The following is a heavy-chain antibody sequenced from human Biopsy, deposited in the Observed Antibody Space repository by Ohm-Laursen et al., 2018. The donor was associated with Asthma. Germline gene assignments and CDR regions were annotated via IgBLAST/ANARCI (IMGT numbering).Heavy chain of an antibody. CDR1: GGSISSSSYY. J-gene: IGHJ4*02. CDR2: IYYSGST. CDR3: VSPPGY. V-gene: IGHV4-39*01. Sequence: SDTLSLTCIVSGGSISSSSYYWGWIRRPPGKGLESIGTIYYSGSTYYNPSLKSRVTLSVDASKNQFSLKLTSVTAADTAVYYCVSPPGYWGQGTRVTVSS.